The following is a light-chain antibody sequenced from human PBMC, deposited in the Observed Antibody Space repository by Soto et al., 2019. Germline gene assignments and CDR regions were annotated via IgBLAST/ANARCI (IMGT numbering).Light chain of an antibody. Sequence: AIRMTQSPSSFSASTGDRVTITCRASQDISSYLAWYQQKVGKAPKLLIYAAATLQRGAPSRFSGSGSGTDFTLTISLLKSEYFATYYWQHDFSYPYTFGQGTKLEI. CDR2: AAA. CDR1: QDISSY. CDR3: QHDFSYPYT. J-gene: IGKJ2*01. V-gene: IGKV1-8*01.